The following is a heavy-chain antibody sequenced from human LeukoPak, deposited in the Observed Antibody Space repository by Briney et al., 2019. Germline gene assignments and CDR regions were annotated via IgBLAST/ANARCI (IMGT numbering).Heavy chain of an antibody. CDR1: GFTFSSYG. Sequence: GSLRLSCAASGFTFSSYGMHWVRQAPGKGLEWVAVIWYDGSNKYYADSVKGRFTISRDNSKNTLYLQMNSLRAEDTAVYYCAKGGSRRRYSYYMDVWGKGTTVTVSS. J-gene: IGHJ6*03. V-gene: IGHV3-33*06. CDR3: AKGGSRRRYSYYMDV. D-gene: IGHD3-9*01. CDR2: IWYDGSNK.